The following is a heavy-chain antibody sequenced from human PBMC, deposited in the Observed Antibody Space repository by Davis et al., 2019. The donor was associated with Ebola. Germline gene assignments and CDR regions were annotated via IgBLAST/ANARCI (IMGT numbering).Heavy chain of an antibody. CDR3: ARDKDWQWDV. D-gene: IGHD3/OR15-3a*01. V-gene: IGHV3-7*01. J-gene: IGHJ6*02. Sequence: GESLKISCAASGFTCDTCWMTWVRQAPGKGLEWVANIFQNGGEKHYVDSVKGRFTISRDNAKNTLYLQMNSLRAEDTAVYYCARDKDWQWDVWGQGTTVTVSS. CDR1: GFTCDTCW. CDR2: IFQNGGEK.